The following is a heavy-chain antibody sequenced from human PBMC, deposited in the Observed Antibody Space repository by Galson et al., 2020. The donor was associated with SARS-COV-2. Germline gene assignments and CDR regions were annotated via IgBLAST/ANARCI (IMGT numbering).Heavy chain of an antibody. D-gene: IGHD4-17*01. CDR3: ARDPAPLYGDNYYYGMDV. CDR2: ISYSGST. Sequence: ETSGTLSLTYSVSDGPISSYYWSWIRQPPGKGLEWIGYISYSGSTNYNPSLRSRVTISVDMSKNQFSLKLSSVTAADTAVYYCARDPAPLYGDNYYYGMDVWGRGTTVTVSS. V-gene: IGHV4-59*01. CDR1: DGPISSYY. J-gene: IGHJ6*02.